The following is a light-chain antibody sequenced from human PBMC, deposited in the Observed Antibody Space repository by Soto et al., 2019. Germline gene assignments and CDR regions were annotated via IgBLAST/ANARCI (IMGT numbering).Light chain of an antibody. V-gene: IGKV3-11*01. CDR1: QSVANY. Sequence: IVLIQSPTTLSLSPGERATLSCRASQSVANYLAWYQQKPGQAPRLLFYDTSNRATDIPARFSGSGSGTDFTLTISSLEPEDFAIYYCQQRANWPGTFGQGTKVEVK. J-gene: IGKJ1*01. CDR2: DTS. CDR3: QQRANWPGT.